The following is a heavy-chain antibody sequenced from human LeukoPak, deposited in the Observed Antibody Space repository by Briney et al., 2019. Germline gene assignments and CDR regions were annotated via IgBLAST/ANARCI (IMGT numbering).Heavy chain of an antibody. CDR3: ARDFSTADSGYDLS. J-gene: IGHJ4*02. CDR1: GFTFSSYW. CDR2: IKQDGSEK. Sequence: GGSLRLSCAASGFTFSSYWMSWVRQAPGRGLEWVANIKQDGSEKYYVDSVKGRFTISRDNAKNSLYLQMNSLRAEDTAVYYCARDFSTADSGYDLSWGQGTLVTVSS. D-gene: IGHD5-12*01. V-gene: IGHV3-7*01.